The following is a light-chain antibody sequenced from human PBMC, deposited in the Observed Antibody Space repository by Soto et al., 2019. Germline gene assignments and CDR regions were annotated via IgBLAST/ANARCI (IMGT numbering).Light chain of an antibody. V-gene: IGKV4-1*01. Sequence: DIVMTQSPDSLAVSLGERATINCKSSQSVLYSSNNKNYLAWYQQKPGQPPKLLIYWASTRESGVPGRFSGSGSGTYFTLTISSLQAEDVAFYYCQQYYSTPYTFGQGTKLEIK. J-gene: IGKJ2*01. CDR1: QSVLYSSNNKNY. CDR2: WAS. CDR3: QQYYSTPYT.